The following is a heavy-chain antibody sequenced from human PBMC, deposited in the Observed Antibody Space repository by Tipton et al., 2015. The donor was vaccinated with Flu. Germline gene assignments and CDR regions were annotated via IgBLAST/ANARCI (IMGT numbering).Heavy chain of an antibody. D-gene: IGHD4-23*01. CDR2: IYHSGST. CDR3: ASSYYGGNFFLDY. CDR1: GSSISSGYY. V-gene: IGHV4-38-2*02. Sequence: TLSLTCTVSGSSISSGYYWGWIRQPPGKGLEWIGSIYHSGSTYYNPSLKSRVTISVDTSKNQFSLKLSSVTAADTAVYYCASSYYGGNFFLDYWGQGTLVTVSS. J-gene: IGHJ4*02.